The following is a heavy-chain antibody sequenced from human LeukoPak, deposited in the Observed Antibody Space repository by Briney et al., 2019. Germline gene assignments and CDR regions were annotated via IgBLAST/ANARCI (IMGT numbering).Heavy chain of an antibody. CDR2: IWFDGSNK. CDR3: ARMTGSAFDI. J-gene: IGHJ3*02. Sequence: GGFLRLSCAASGFTFSSHGMLWVRQAPGKGLEWVALIWFDGSNKYYADSVRGRFTISRDNSKNTLNLQMNSLRAEDTAVYYCARMTGSAFDIWGQGTMVTVSS. V-gene: IGHV3-33*08. D-gene: IGHD1-14*01. CDR1: GFTFSSHG.